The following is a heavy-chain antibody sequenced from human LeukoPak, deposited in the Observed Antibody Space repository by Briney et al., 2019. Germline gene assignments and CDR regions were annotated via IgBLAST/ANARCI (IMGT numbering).Heavy chain of an antibody. CDR1: GGSISSGGYS. J-gene: IGHJ3*01. Sequence: SETLSLTCAVSGGSISSGGYSWSWIRQPPGKGLEWFGYIYHSGSTYYNPSLKSRVTISVDRSKNQFSLKLRSVTAADTAVYYCARGAVVAAANAFDVWGQGTMVTVSS. CDR3: ARGAVVAAANAFDV. CDR2: IYHSGST. D-gene: IGHD2-15*01. V-gene: IGHV4-30-2*01.